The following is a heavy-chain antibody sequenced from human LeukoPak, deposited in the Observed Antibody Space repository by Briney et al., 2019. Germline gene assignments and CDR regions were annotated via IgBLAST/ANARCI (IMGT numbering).Heavy chain of an antibody. Sequence: PGGSLRLSCAASGFTFSSYGMHWVRQAPGKGLEWVAVISYDGSNKYYADSVKGRFTISRDNSKNTLYLQMNSLRAEDTAVYYCAKDASDYYGSGSVPYYFDYWGQRTLVTVSS. CDR3: AKDASDYYGSGSVPYYFDY. CDR2: ISYDGSNK. CDR1: GFTFSSYG. J-gene: IGHJ4*02. D-gene: IGHD3-10*01. V-gene: IGHV3-30*18.